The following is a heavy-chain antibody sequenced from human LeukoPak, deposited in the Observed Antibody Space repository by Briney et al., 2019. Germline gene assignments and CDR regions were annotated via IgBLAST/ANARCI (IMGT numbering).Heavy chain of an antibody. V-gene: IGHV3-48*01. D-gene: IGHD3-10*01. Sequence: GGSLRLSCTASGFSFSNYGMIWVRQAPGKGPEWVSYISTSSKTTYYADSVKGRFFISRDNAKNSLFLQMNSLRSEDTAVFYCARTIRGDDWGQGTLVTVSS. CDR3: ARTIRGDD. J-gene: IGHJ4*02. CDR2: ISTSSKTT. CDR1: GFSFSNYG.